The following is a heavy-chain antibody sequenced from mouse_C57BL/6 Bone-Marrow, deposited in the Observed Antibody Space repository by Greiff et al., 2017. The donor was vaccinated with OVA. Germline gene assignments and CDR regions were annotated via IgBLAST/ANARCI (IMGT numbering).Heavy chain of an antibody. V-gene: IGHV1-69*01. CDR1: GYTFTSYW. CDR3: ARGGLRL. J-gene: IGHJ2*01. D-gene: IGHD1-1*01. Sequence: QVQLQQPGAELVMPGASVKLSCKASGYTFTSYWMHWVKQRPGQGLEWIGEIDPSDSYTNYTQKFKGKSTLTVDKSSSTAYMQLSSLTSEDSAVYYCARGGLRLWGQGTTLTVSA. CDR2: IDPSDSYT.